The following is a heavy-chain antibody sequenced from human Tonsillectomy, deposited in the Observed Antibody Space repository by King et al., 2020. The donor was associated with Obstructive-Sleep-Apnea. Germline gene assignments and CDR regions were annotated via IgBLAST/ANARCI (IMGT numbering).Heavy chain of an antibody. D-gene: IGHD4-17*01. J-gene: IGHJ4*02. CDR1: GFTFSYYT. Sequence: VQLVESGGGLVKPGGPLRPSGAASGFTFSYYTMYWVRQAPGKGLGWFSCISSSNSYTHYPDSVKGRFTISRDNAKNSLYLQMNSLRADDTAVYYCARALWTTVTTLGYWGQGTLVTVSS. CDR3: ARALWTTVTTLGY. V-gene: IGHV3-21*01. CDR2: ISSSNSYT.